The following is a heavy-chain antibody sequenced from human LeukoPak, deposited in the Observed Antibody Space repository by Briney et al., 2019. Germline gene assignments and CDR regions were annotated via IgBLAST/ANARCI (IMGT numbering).Heavy chain of an antibody. CDR1: GGSISSYY. CDR2: IYYSGST. Sequence: SETLPLTCTVSGGSISSYYWSWIRQPPGKGLEWIGYIYYSGSTNYNPSLKSRVTISVDTSKNQFSLKLSSVTAADTAVYYCARDRTMVRGVTKVNWFDPWGQGTLVTVSS. D-gene: IGHD3-10*01. CDR3: ARDRTMVRGVTKVNWFDP. V-gene: IGHV4-59*01. J-gene: IGHJ5*02.